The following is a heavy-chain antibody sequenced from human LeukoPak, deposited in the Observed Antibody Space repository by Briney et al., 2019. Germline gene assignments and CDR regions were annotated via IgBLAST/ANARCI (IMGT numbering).Heavy chain of an antibody. CDR2: IFPSGGEI. CDR1: GFTFSTFA. V-gene: IGHV3-23*01. D-gene: IGHD2-2*01. J-gene: IGHJ4*02. Sequence: PGGSLRLSCAASGFTFSTFAMIWVRQPPGKGLEWVSSIFPSGGEIHYADSVKGRFTISRDNSKNTLYLQMNSLRAEDTAVYYCAKFNRQYCSSISCYGGFDYWGQGTLVTVSS. CDR3: AKFNRQYCSSISCYGGFDY.